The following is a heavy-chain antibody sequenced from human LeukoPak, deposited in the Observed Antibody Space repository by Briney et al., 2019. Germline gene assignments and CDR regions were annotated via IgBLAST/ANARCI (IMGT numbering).Heavy chain of an antibody. CDR2: INRDGSTT. D-gene: IGHD3-10*01. J-gene: IGHJ4*02. Sequence: GGSLRLSCAASGFTFSNYWVHWVRQAPGKGLVWVSRINRDGSTTNYADSVRGRFTVSRDNAKNTLNLQMNSLRAEDTAVYYCARDKKSGESSEIDYWGQGTLVTVSS. CDR3: ARDKKSGESSEIDY. CDR1: GFTFSNYW. V-gene: IGHV3-74*01.